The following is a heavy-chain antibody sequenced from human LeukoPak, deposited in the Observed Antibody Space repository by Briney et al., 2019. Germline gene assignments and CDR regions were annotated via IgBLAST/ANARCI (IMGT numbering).Heavy chain of an antibody. J-gene: IGHJ6*03. D-gene: IGHD1-26*01. V-gene: IGHV3-21*05. CDR1: VFTFSSYS. CDR3: ARVIVGATGYYYYYMDV. Sequence: GGSLRLSCAASVFTFSSYSMNWVRQAPGKGLEWVSYINNSSSDIYYPDSVKRRSTISRDNDNNYLYLQMNSLRAEDTAVYYCARVIVGATGYYYYYMDVWGKGTTVTVSS. CDR2: INNSSSDI.